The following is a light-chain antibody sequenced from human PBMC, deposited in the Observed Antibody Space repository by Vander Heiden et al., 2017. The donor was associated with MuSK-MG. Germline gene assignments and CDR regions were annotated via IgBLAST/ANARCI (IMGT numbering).Light chain of an antibody. Sequence: DIQMTQSPSSLSASVGDRVTITCRASQAIRNELGWYQQKPGKAPKRLIYLASTLQSGVPSRFSGRGSGTEFTLTISSLQPEDFATYYCLQFKSSPFTFGGGTKVEIK. V-gene: IGKV1-17*01. CDR2: LAS. CDR1: QAIRNE. J-gene: IGKJ4*01. CDR3: LQFKSSPFT.